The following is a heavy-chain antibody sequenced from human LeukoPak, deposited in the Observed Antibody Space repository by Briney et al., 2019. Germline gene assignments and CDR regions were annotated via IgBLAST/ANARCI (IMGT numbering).Heavy chain of an antibody. D-gene: IGHD5-18*01. J-gene: IGHJ4*02. Sequence: GASVKVSCKASGYTFTSYAMHWVRQAPGQRLEWMGWVNAGNGNTKYSQKFQGRVTITRDTSASTAYMELSSLRSEDTAVYYCAVDTAMVYNFDYWGQGTLVTVSS. CDR1: GYTFTSYA. CDR2: VNAGNGNT. V-gene: IGHV1-3*01. CDR3: AVDTAMVYNFDY.